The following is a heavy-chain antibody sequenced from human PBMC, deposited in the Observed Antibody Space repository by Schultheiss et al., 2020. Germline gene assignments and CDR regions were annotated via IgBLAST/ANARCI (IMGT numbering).Heavy chain of an antibody. Sequence: SGPTLVKPTQTLTLTCTFSGFSLSTSGMCVSWIRQPPGKALEWLARIDWDDDKYYSTSLKTRLTISKDTSKNQVVLTMTNMDPVDTATYYCAREFTVDYYYYYMDVWGKGTTVTVSS. CDR2: IDWDDDK. CDR1: GFSLSTSGMC. J-gene: IGHJ6*03. V-gene: IGHV2-70*11. CDR3: AREFTVDYYYYYMDV. D-gene: IGHD4-11*01.